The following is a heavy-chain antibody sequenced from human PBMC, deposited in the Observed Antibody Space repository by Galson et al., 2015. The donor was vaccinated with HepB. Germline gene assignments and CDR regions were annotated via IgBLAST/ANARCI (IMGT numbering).Heavy chain of an antibody. V-gene: IGHV3-23*01. J-gene: IGHJ4*02. D-gene: IGHD4/OR15-4a*01. Sequence: LSLSCAASGFTFSSYATSWVRQAPGKGLEWVSTISGRGGSTNYADSVKGRLTISRDNSKNTLYLQMNSLRAEDTAVYYCARRVLLDYWGQGTLVTVSS. CDR3: ARRVLLDY. CDR2: ISGRGGST. CDR1: GFTFSSYA.